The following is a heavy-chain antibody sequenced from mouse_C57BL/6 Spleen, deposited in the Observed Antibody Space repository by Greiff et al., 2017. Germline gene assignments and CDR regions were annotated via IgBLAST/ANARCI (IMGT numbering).Heavy chain of an antibody. CDR3: ARHEGKGFGNFYAMDY. J-gene: IGHJ4*01. D-gene: IGHD2-1*01. V-gene: IGHV1-62-2*01. CDR2: FYPGSGSI. Sequence: VQLQESGPELVKPGASVKISCKASGYTFTEYTIHWVKQRSGQGLEWIGCFYPGSGSIKYNEKFKDKATLTADKSSSTAYMELSRLTSEDSAVYLCARHEGKGFGNFYAMDYWGQGTSVTVSS. CDR1: GYTFTEYT.